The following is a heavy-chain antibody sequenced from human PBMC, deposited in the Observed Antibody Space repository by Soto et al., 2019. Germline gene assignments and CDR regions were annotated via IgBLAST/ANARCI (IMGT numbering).Heavy chain of an antibody. CDR2: IYNAGST. Sequence: SETLSLTCTVSGASIISHYWSWIRQPPGKGQEWIGYIYNAGSTSYNPSLESRVTISVDTSKNQFSLKLTSVTAADTAVYYCARRHRYCSGNGCYLFVFWGQGTLVTVPQ. V-gene: IGHV4-59*11. J-gene: IGHJ4*02. CDR1: GASIISHY. CDR3: ARRHRYCSGNGCYLFVF. D-gene: IGHD2-15*01.